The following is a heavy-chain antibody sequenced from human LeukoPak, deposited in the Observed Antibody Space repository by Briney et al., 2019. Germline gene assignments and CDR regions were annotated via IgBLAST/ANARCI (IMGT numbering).Heavy chain of an antibody. CDR2: ISWDGGST. V-gene: IGHV3-43D*03. CDR1: GFTFDDYA. D-gene: IGHD3-10*01. CDR3: AKDIGIYGSGSYAGDY. Sequence: GGSLRLSCAASGFTFDDYAMHWVRQAPGKGLEWVSLISWDGGSTYYADSVKGRFTISRDNSKNSLYLQMNSLRAEDTALYYCAKDIGIYGSGSYAGDYWGQGTLVTVSS. J-gene: IGHJ4*02.